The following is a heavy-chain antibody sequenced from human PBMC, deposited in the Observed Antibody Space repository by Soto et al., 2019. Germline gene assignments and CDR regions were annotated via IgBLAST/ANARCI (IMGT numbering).Heavy chain of an antibody. J-gene: IGHJ6*02. CDR2: ISYDGSIK. D-gene: IGHD1-26*01. V-gene: IGHV3-30*18. Sequence: GGSLRLSCAASGFTFRGHGMHWVRQAPGRGLEWVALISYDGSIKYYADSVRGRFTISRDNSKNTLYLQMDNLRAEDTAHYFCANGPVVGANYKYYDMDVWGRGTTVTVSS. CDR1: GFTFRGHG. CDR3: ANGPVVGANYKYYDMDV.